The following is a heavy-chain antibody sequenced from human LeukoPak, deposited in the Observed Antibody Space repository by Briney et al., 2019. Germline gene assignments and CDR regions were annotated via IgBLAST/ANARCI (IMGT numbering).Heavy chain of an antibody. Sequence: GGSMRLSCAASGFTLSSYAMSWVRQAPGKGLEWVSAISGSGGSTYYADSVKGRFTISRDNSKNTLYLQMNSLRAEDTAVYYCAKTGSYASDAFDIWGQGTMVTVSS. CDR1: GFTLSSYA. D-gene: IGHD3-10*01. V-gene: IGHV3-23*01. J-gene: IGHJ3*02. CDR3: AKTGSYASDAFDI. CDR2: ISGSGGST.